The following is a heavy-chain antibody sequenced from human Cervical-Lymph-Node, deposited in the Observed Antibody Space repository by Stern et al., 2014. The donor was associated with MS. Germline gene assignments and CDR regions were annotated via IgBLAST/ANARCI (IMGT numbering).Heavy chain of an antibody. CDR1: GYNTTSYG. Sequence: QVQLVQSGGEVKKPGASVKVSCKASGYNTTSYGVTWVRQAPGQGLELMGWISDYNDNTNYAQKFQGRVTMTTDTSTSTAYMEVRSLRSDDTAVYYCATFTSAAGTFNHWGQGTLVTVSS. CDR2: ISDYNDNT. D-gene: IGHD6-13*01. V-gene: IGHV1-18*01. CDR3: ATFTSAAGTFNH. J-gene: IGHJ4*02.